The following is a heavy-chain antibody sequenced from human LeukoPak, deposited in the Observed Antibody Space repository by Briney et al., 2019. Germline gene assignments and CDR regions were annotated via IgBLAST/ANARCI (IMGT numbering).Heavy chain of an antibody. V-gene: IGHV1-2*02. Sequence: ASVKVSCKASGYTFTGYYMHWVRQAPGQGLEWMGWINPNSGGTNYAQKFQGRVTMTRDTSISTAYMELSSLRSDDTAVYYCAVYCSGGSCLDYWGQGTLVTVSS. CDR2: INPNSGGT. J-gene: IGHJ4*02. D-gene: IGHD2-15*01. CDR1: GYTFTGYY. CDR3: AVYCSGGSCLDY.